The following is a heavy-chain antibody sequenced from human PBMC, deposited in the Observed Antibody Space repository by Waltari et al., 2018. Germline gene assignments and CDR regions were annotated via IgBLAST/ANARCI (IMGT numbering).Heavy chain of an antibody. Sequence: QVQLVESGGGVVQPGRSLRLSCAASGFTFSSYGMHWVRQAPGKGLEWVAVISYDGSNKYYADSVKGRFTISRNNSKNTLYLQMNSLRAEDTAVYDCAKNTVAGLDYWGQGTLVTVSS. CDR1: GFTFSSYG. V-gene: IGHV3-30*18. CDR2: ISYDGSNK. CDR3: AKNTVAGLDY. J-gene: IGHJ4*02. D-gene: IGHD6-19*01.